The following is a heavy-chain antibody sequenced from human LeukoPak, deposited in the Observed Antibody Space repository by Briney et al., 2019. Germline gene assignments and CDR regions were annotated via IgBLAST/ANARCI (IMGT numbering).Heavy chain of an antibody. D-gene: IGHD5-24*01. CDR3: ARGLQENLAWLQAFSAFDI. CDR2: ISAYNGNT. Sequence: ASVKVSCKASGYTFTSYGISWVRQAPGQGLEWMGWISAYNGNTHYAQKVQGRVTMTTDTSTSTAYMELRSLRPDDTAVYYCARGLQENLAWLQAFSAFDIWGQGTMVTVSS. CDR1: GYTFTSYG. V-gene: IGHV1-18*01. J-gene: IGHJ3*02.